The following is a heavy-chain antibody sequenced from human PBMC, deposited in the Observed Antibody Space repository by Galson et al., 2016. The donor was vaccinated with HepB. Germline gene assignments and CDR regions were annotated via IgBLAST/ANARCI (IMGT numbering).Heavy chain of an antibody. CDR3: AKDRTPFAFLWFGEFDY. J-gene: IGHJ4*02. Sequence: SLRLSCAASGFTFSDYGIHWVRQAPGKGLEWVAVISYDGSNKFYADSVKGRFTISRDNSKNTLYLQMNSLRAEDTAVYYCAKDRTPFAFLWFGEFDYWGQGTLVTASS. CDR1: GFTFSDYG. D-gene: IGHD3-10*01. CDR2: ISYDGSNK. V-gene: IGHV3-30*18.